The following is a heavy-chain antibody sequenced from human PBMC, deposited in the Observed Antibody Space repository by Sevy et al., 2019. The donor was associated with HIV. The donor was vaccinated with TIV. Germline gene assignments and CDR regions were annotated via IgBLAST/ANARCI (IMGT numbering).Heavy chain of an antibody. CDR3: TRWKAAQSIFDY. Sequence: GGSLRLSCTASGFTFGDYCMSWVRQAPGKGLEWVAFLQSGVYGGLIDHAASVRGRFVSSRDDSKTIAYLQMNDLKTEDTGVYYCTRWKAAQSIFDYWGQGTLVTVSS. D-gene: IGHD6-13*01. J-gene: IGHJ4*02. CDR2: LQSGVYGGLI. CDR1: GFTFGDYC. V-gene: IGHV3-49*04.